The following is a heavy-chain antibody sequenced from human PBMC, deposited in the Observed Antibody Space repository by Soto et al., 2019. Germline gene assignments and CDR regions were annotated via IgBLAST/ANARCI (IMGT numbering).Heavy chain of an antibody. CDR3: ARGRSDSAGSSFGRRLDV. D-gene: IGHD3-10*01. J-gene: IGHJ6*02. CDR1: GEALGSGQSY. Sequence: QVQLQESGPGLVKYSETLSLICFVSGEALGSGQSYWNWIRQAPGKGLEWIGQTFVTGATKYSAPLKFPVTMAVDTSKSQISLTLTSVTSAVSATYFCARGRSDSAGSSFGRRLDVWGQGTTVTVSS. V-gene: IGHV4-61*01. CDR2: TFVTGAT.